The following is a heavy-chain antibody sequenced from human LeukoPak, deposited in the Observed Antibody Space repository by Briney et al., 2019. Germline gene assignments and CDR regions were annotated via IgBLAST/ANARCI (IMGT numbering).Heavy chain of an antibody. CDR3: AIAGGDFWSGENAFDI. V-gene: IGHV5-51*01. CDR2: IYPGDSDT. J-gene: IGHJ3*02. D-gene: IGHD3-3*01. CDR1: GYTFTSYW. Sequence: ASVKVSCKASGYTFTSYWIGWVRQMPGKGLEWMGIIYPGDSDTRYSPSFQGQVTISADKSISTAYLQWSSLKASDTAMYYCAIAGGDFWSGENAFDIWGQGTMVTVSS.